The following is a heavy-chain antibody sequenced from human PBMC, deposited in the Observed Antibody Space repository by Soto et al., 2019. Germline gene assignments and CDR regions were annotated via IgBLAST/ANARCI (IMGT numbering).Heavy chain of an antibody. CDR2: ISSNGGST. V-gene: IGHV3-64D*06. Sequence: PGGSLRLSCSASGFTFSSYAMHWVRQAPGKGLEYVSAISSNGGSTYYADSVKGRFTISRDNSKNTLYLQMSSLRAEDTAVYYCVKGLGSSSLLFDYWGQGTLVTVSS. J-gene: IGHJ4*02. CDR1: GFTFSSYA. CDR3: VKGLGSSSLLFDY. D-gene: IGHD6-6*01.